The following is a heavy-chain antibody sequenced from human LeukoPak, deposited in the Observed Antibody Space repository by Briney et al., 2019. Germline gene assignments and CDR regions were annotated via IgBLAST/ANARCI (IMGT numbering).Heavy chain of an antibody. Sequence: GGSLRLSCAASGFTFRNYWMSWVRQTPGEALEWVANIKQDGSEKYYVDSVKGRFTISRDNAKNSLYLQMNSLRAEDTAVYYCARQFWSGYPDWGQGTLVTVSS. CDR2: IKQDGSEK. D-gene: IGHD3-3*01. V-gene: IGHV3-7*01. CDR3: ARQFWSGYPD. CDR1: GFTFRNYW. J-gene: IGHJ4*02.